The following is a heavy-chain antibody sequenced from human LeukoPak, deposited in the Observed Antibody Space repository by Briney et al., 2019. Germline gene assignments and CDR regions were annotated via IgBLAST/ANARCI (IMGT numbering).Heavy chain of an antibody. D-gene: IGHD6-25*01. V-gene: IGHV4-39*07. CDR1: GDSISGSRYY. J-gene: IGHJ5*02. CDR3: AAMYTSAHS. Sequence: SETLSLTCTVSGDSISGSRYYWGWVRQTPVKGLEWIASLSDSGSRYYNPSLWSRLIISVDTSNNEFSLKLSSVTAADTAVYYCAAMYTSAHSWGQGTLVIVSS. CDR2: LSDSGSR.